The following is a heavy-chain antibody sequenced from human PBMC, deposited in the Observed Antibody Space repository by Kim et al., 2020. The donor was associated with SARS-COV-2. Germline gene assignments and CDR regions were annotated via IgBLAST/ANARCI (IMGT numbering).Heavy chain of an antibody. CDR1: GFTFSSYS. V-gene: IGHV3-21*01. D-gene: IGHD2-15*01. J-gene: IGHJ6*02. Sequence: GGSLRLSCAASGFTFSSYSMNWVRQAPGKGLEWVSSISSSSSYIYYADSVTGRFTISRDNAKNSLYLQMNSLRAEDTAVYYCASSRAAFYYGMDVWGQGTTVTVSS. CDR2: ISSSSSYI. CDR3: ASSRAAFYYGMDV.